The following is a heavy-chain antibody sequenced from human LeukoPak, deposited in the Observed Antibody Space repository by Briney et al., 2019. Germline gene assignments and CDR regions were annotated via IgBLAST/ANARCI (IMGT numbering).Heavy chain of an antibody. D-gene: IGHD6-19*01. J-gene: IGHJ4*02. Sequence: GGSLRLSCAASGFTFSSYAMSWVRQAPGKGLEWVSAISGSGGSTYYADSVKGRFTISRDNSKNTLHLQMNSLRAEDTAVYYCAKSVASTPYYFDYWGQGTLVTVSS. CDR2: ISGSGGST. CDR3: AKSVASTPYYFDY. V-gene: IGHV3-23*01. CDR1: GFTFSSYA.